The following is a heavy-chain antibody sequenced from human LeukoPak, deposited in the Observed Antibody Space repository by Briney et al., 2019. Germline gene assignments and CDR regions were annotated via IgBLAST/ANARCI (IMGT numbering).Heavy chain of an antibody. J-gene: IGHJ4*02. Sequence: SETLSLTCTVSGGSFNSGTNYWAWISQPPGKGLEWIGTIYYSGSTYYNPSLKSRVTISVDTSKNQFSLKLSSVTAADTAVYYCARGGRVRGVPWGYWGQGTLVTVSS. D-gene: IGHD3-10*01. CDR1: GGSFNSGTNY. V-gene: IGHV4-39*07. CDR3: ARGGRVRGVPWGY. CDR2: IYYSGST.